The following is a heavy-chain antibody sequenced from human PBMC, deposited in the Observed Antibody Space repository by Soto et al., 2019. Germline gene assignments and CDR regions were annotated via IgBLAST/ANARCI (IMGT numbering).Heavy chain of an antibody. D-gene: IGHD6-13*01. CDR3: ARDAAAAAHYYYGMDV. Sequence: PSETLSLTCTVSGGSISSGDYYWSWIRQPPGKGLEWIGYIYYSGGTYYNPSLKSRVTISVDTSKNQFSLKLSSVTAADTAVYYCARDAAAAAHYYYGMDVWGQGTTVTVSS. CDR1: GGSISSGDYY. J-gene: IGHJ6*02. CDR2: IYYSGGT. V-gene: IGHV4-30-4*01.